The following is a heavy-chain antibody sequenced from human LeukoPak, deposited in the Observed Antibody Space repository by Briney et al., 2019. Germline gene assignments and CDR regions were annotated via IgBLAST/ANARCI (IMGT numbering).Heavy chain of an antibody. V-gene: IGHV3-21*01. CDR1: GFTFSSYS. CDR3: ARGDVVLNAFDI. CDR2: ISSSSSCI. J-gene: IGHJ3*02. Sequence: GGSLRLSCAASGFTFSSYSMNWVRQAPGKGLEWVSSISSSSSCIYYADSVKGRFTISRDNAKNSLYLRMNSLRAEDTAVYYCARGDVVLNAFDIWGQGTMVTVSS. D-gene: IGHD4/OR15-4a*01.